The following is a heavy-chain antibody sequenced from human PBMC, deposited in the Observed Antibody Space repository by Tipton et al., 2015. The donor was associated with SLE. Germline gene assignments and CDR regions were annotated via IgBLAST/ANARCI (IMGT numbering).Heavy chain of an antibody. CDR3: ARHEVAVAGKGDWYFDL. D-gene: IGHD6-19*01. J-gene: IGHJ2*01. V-gene: IGHV4-39*07. CDR1: GGSISSGGYY. Sequence: TLSLTCTVSGGSISSGGYYWGWIRQPPGKGLEWIGSIYYSGSTYYNPSLKSRVTISVDTSKNQFSLKLSSVTAADTAVYYCARHEVAVAGKGDWYFDLWGRGTLVTVSS. CDR2: IYYSGST.